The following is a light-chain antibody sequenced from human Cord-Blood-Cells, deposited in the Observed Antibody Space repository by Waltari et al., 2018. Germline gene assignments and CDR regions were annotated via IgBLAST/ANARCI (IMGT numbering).Light chain of an antibody. J-gene: IGLJ3*02. V-gene: IGLV2-11*01. CDR1: SSDVGGYNY. CDR2: DVS. CDR3: SWV. Sequence: QSALTQPPSVSGSPGQSVTISCTGTSSDVGGYNYGSWYQQHPGKAPKLMLYDVSKRPSGVPYRFTGSKSSNAASLTISGLQAEGEAEYAGSWVFGGGTRLTVL.